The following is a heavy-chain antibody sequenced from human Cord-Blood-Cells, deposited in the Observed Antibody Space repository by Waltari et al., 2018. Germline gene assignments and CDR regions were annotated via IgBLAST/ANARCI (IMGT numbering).Heavy chain of an antibody. J-gene: IGHJ3*02. D-gene: IGHD3-10*01. CDR2: INPSGGST. CDR3: ARDRGPNDAFDI. Sequence: QVQLVQSGAAVKKPGASVKVSCTASGYTFTSYYMHWVRQAPGQGLEWMGIINPSGGSTSYTQKFQGRVTMTRDTSTSTVYMELSSLRSEDTAVYYCARDRGPNDAFDIWGQGTMVTVSS. V-gene: IGHV1-46*01. CDR1: GYTFTSYY.